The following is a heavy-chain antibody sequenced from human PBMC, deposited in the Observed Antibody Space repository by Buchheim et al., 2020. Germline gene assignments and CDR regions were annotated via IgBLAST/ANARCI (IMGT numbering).Heavy chain of an antibody. CDR3: ARGADRGASSPFDY. D-gene: IGHD6-19*01. V-gene: IGHV4-34*01. CDR2: INHSGST. Sequence: QVQLQQWGAGLLKPSETLSLTCAVYGGSFSGYYWSWIRQPPGKGLEWIGEINHSGSTNYNPSLKSRVTISVDTSKHQFSLKLSSVTAADPAVYYCARGADRGASSPFDYWGQGTL. CDR1: GGSFSGYY. J-gene: IGHJ4*02.